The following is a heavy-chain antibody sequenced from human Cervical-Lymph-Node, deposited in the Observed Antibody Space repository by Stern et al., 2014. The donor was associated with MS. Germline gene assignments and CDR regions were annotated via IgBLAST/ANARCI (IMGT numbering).Heavy chain of an antibody. J-gene: IGHJ6*02. V-gene: IGHV4-59*01. CDR3: ARAPYDYTNWYGMDV. Sequence: QVQLQESGPGLVRPSETLSLTCIVSGGSISSYSLSWVRQPPGKGLEWVGHRYFIVGANYNPSLKSRVIIAVDMSKNQFSLKLSSVTAADTAVYYCARAPYDYTNWYGMDVWGQGTTVSVSS. D-gene: IGHD4-11*01. CDR2: RYFIVGA. CDR1: GGSISSYS.